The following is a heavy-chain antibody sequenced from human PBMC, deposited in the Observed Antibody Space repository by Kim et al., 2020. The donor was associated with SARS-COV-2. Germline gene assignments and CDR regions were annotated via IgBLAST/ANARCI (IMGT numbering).Heavy chain of an antibody. V-gene: IGHV3-64*02. Sequence: GGSLRLSCAASGFTFSSYAMHWVRQAPGKGLEYVSAISSNGGSTYYADSVKGRFTISRDNSKNTLYLQMGSLRAEDMAVYYCAREGTTNGMDVWGQGTTVTVSS. J-gene: IGHJ6*02. CDR2: ISSNGGST. CDR1: GFTFSSYA. CDR3: AREGTTNGMDV. D-gene: IGHD1-7*01.